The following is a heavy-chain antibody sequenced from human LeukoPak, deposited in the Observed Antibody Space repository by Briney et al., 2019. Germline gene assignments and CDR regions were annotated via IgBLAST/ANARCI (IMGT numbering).Heavy chain of an antibody. J-gene: IGHJ4*02. D-gene: IGHD6-13*01. Sequence: GGSLRLSCAASGFTFSSYWMSWVRQAPGKGLEWVANIKQDGSEKYYVDSVKGRFTISRDNAKNSLFLQMNSLRAEDTAVYYCARDRAAYSINPFDYWGQGTLVTVSS. V-gene: IGHV3-7*01. CDR3: ARDRAAYSINPFDY. CDR1: GFTFSSYW. CDR2: IKQDGSEK.